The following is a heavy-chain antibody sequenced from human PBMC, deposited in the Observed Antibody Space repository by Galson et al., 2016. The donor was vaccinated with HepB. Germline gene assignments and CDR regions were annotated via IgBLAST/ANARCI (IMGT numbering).Heavy chain of an antibody. CDR1: GYSFPSYG. CDR3: ARGGGRGDSYSADY. Sequence: SVKVSCKASGYSFPSYGIIWVRQAPGQGLEWMGWISTYTGNRNSAQTFQGRVAMATDTSKSTAYMELTSLRSDDTAVYYCARGGGRGDSYSADYWGQGTLVTVSS. CDR2: ISTYTGNR. V-gene: IGHV1-18*04. J-gene: IGHJ4*02. D-gene: IGHD5-18*01.